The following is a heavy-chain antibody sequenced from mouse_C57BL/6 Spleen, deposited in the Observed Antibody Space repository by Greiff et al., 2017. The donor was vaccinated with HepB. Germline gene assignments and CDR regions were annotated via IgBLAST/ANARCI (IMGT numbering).Heavy chain of an antibody. CDR2: IDPSDSYT. J-gene: IGHJ4*01. CDR1: GYTFTSYW. Sequence: QLQQSGAELVKPGASVKLSCKASGYTFTSYWMQWVKQRPGQGLEWIGEIDPSDSYTNYNQKFKGKATLTVDKSSSTAYMQLSSLTSEDSAVYYCAISDAGTGDYAMDYWGQGTSVTVSS. D-gene: IGHD4-1*01. CDR3: AISDAGTGDYAMDY. V-gene: IGHV1-50*01.